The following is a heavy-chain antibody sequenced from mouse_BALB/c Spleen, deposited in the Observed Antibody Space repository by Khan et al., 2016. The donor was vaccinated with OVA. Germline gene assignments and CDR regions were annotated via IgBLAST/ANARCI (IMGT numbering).Heavy chain of an antibody. Sequence: QVQLQQSGAELVKPGASVKLSCTASGYTFSSYYMYWLKQRPGQGLEWIGEINPSNGGTNFNEKFKSKATLTVDKSSSTAYIQLSSMTSEDSAVYFCIRRGTARATLWFAYWGQGTLVTVSA. CDR2: INPSNGGT. J-gene: IGHJ3*01. CDR1: GYTFSSYY. V-gene: IGHV1S81*02. CDR3: IRRGTARATLWFAY. D-gene: IGHD3-1*01.